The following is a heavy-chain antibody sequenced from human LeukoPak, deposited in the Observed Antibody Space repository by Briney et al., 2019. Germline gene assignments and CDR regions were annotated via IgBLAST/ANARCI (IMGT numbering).Heavy chain of an antibody. D-gene: IGHD3-22*01. CDR3: ARASYSYDINGWVPFDY. CDR1: GGSVSSSSYY. CDR2: MYYSGST. J-gene: IGHJ4*02. V-gene: IGHV4-39*01. Sequence: PSETLSLTCTVSGGSVSSSSYYWVWIRQPPGKGLEWIGSMYYSGSTYYNPSLKSRVTISVDTSKNQFSLKLTSVTAADTAVYYCARASYSYDINGWVPFDYWGQGTLVTVSS.